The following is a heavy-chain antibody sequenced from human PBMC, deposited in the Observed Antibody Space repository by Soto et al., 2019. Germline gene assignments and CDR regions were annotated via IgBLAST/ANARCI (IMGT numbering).Heavy chain of an antibody. CDR3: ARVGVQLWRTNFDY. J-gene: IGHJ4*02. CDR2: LYYSGST. D-gene: IGHD5-18*01. V-gene: IGHV4-38-2*01. Sequence: PSETLSLTCAVSGYFISNGYYWGWFRQPPGKGLEWIGTLYYSGSTYYNPSLKSRVTILVDTSRNQFSLKLSSVTAADTAVYYCARVGVQLWRTNFDYWVQGTLVTVSS. CDR1: GYFISNGYY.